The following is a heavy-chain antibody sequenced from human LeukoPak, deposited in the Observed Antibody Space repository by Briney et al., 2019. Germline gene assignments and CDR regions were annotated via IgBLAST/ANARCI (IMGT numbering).Heavy chain of an antibody. Sequence: GRSLRLSCAASGFTFSSYAMHWVRQAPGKGLEWVAVISYDGSNKYYADSVKGRFTISRDNSKNTLYLQMNSLRAEDTAVYYCARDRWFGEPQDYWGQGTLVTVSS. J-gene: IGHJ4*02. V-gene: IGHV3-30-3*01. D-gene: IGHD3-10*01. CDR3: ARDRWFGEPQDY. CDR1: GFTFSSYA. CDR2: ISYDGSNK.